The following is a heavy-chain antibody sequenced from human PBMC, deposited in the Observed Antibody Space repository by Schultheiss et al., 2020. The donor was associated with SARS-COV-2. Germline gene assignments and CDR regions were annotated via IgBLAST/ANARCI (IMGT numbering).Heavy chain of an antibody. Sequence: SETLSLTCTVSRGSIRSSSYYWGWILQPPGKGLEWIGYIYYSGSTNYNPSLKSRVTMSVDTSTNQFSLRLSSVTAADTAVYYCGRDSEVVGASAEAFDIWGQGTMVTVSS. CDR1: RGSIRSSSYY. D-gene: IGHD1-26*01. V-gene: IGHV4-61*05. CDR2: IYYSGST. J-gene: IGHJ3*02. CDR3: GRDSEVVGASAEAFDI.